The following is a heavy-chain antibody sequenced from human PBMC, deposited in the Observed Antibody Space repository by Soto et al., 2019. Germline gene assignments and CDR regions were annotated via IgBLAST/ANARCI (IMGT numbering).Heavy chain of an antibody. V-gene: IGHV1-18*01. CDR2: ISAYNGNT. J-gene: IGHJ6*02. CDR1: GYTFTSYF. CDR3: ARQNYYSGIDV. Sequence: AAVKVSCKACGYTFTSYFITSVRQPPGREVEWMGWISAYNGNTNYSQMLQGGLTMTTDTSRATAYTEMSSLRSDDTAVYYCARQNYYSGIDVWGQGTTVTVSS.